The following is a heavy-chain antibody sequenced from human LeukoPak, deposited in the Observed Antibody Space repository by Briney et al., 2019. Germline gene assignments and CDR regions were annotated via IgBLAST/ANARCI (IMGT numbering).Heavy chain of an antibody. Sequence: SETLSLTCAVYGESLNNYYWSWIRQPPGMGLEWIGEVKHSGSTNYNPSLKSRVTISVDTSKNQFSLKLSSVTAADTAVYYCASGTMVRGANAYGMDVWGQGTTVTVSS. J-gene: IGHJ6*02. CDR3: ASGTMVRGANAYGMDV. V-gene: IGHV4-34*01. CDR2: VKHSGST. CDR1: GESLNNYY. D-gene: IGHD3-10*01.